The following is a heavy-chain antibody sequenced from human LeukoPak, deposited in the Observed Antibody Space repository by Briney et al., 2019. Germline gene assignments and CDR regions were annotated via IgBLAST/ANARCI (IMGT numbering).Heavy chain of an antibody. CDR2: IYTSGST. J-gene: IGHJ6*02. D-gene: IGHD3-9*01. CDR3: ARYSVLRYFDWPQAYHYYGMDV. Sequence: SETLSLTCTVSGGSISSYYWSWIRQPAGKGLEWIGRIYTSGSTNYNPSLKSRVTISVDTSKNQFSLKLSSVTAADTAVYYCARYSVLRYFDWPQAYHYYGMDVWGQGTTVTVSS. V-gene: IGHV4-4*07. CDR1: GGSISSYY.